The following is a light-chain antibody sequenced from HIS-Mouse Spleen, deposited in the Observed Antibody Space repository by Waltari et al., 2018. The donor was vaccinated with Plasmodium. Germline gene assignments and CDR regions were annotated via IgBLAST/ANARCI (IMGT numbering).Light chain of an antibody. Sequence: SYELTQPPSVSVSPGQTARITCSGDALPKKYAYWYQQKSGPAPVLVIYEASKRPSGIPERCSGYSSGTMATLTISGAQVEDEADYYCYSTDSSGNHRVFGGGTKLTVL. CDR3: YSTDSSGNHRV. V-gene: IGLV3-10*01. CDR2: EAS. CDR1: ALPKKY. J-gene: IGLJ3*02.